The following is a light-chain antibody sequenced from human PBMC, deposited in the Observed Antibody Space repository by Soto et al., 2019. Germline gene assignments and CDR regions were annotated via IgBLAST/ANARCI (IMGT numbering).Light chain of an antibody. J-gene: IGLJ2*01. CDR2: GNS. CDR1: SSNIGAGYD. V-gene: IGLV1-40*01. CDR3: QSYDSSPPLV. Sequence: QSVLTQPPSVSGAPGQRVTISCTGSSSNIGAGYDVHWYQQLPGTAPKLLIYGNSNRPSGVPDRFSGSKSGTSASLAITGLQAEDEADYYCQSYDSSPPLVFGGGTKLTAL.